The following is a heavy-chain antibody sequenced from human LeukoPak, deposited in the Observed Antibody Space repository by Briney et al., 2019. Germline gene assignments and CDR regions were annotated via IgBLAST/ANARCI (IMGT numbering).Heavy chain of an antibody. CDR1: GFTFSSYS. D-gene: IGHD4-17*01. Sequence: PGGSLRLSCSASGFTFSSYSRKWVRQAPGKGLEWVSYISSSSSTIYYADSVKGRFTISRDNAKNSLYLQMNSLRDEDTAVYYCARDRYGDYLKDYWGQGTLVTVSS. J-gene: IGHJ4*02. CDR3: ARDRYGDYLKDY. V-gene: IGHV3-48*02. CDR2: ISSSSSTI.